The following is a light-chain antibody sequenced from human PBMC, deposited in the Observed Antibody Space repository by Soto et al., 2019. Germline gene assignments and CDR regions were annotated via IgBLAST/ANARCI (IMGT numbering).Light chain of an antibody. V-gene: IGLV2-11*01. CDR2: DVS. CDR1: SSDVGGYNY. Sequence: QSALTQPRSVSGSPGQSVTISCTGTSSDVGGYNYVSWYQQHPGKAPKLMIYDVSKRPSGVPDRFSGSKSGNTASLTVSGLQAEDEADYYCSSYAGGIKWVFGGGTKLTVL. J-gene: IGLJ3*02. CDR3: SSYAGGIKWV.